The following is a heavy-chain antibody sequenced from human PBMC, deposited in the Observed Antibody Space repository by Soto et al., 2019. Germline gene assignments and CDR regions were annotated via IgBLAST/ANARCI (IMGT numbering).Heavy chain of an antibody. V-gene: IGHV1-18*01. CDR1: GYTFTSYG. J-gene: IGHJ3*02. CDR2: ISAYNGNT. D-gene: IGHD1-26*01. CDR3: ARDGVEVPGGIVGATDAFDI. Sequence: ASVKVSCKASGYTFTSYGISWVRQAPGQGLEWMGWISAYNGNTNYAQKLQGRVTMTTETSTSTAYMELRSLRSDDTAVYYWARDGVEVPGGIVGATDAFDIWGQGTMVTVSS.